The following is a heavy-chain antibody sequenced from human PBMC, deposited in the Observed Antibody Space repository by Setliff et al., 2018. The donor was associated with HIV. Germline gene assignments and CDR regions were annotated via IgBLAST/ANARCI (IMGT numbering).Heavy chain of an antibody. D-gene: IGHD4-17*01. CDR2: IYYSGST. CDR1: GGSVGSGSYY. V-gene: IGHV4-61*01. J-gene: IGHJ4*02. CDR3: ARDPPGYGDSKDY. Sequence: SETLSLTCSVSGGSVGSGSYYWSWIRQSPGKGLEWLGYIYYSGSTTYNPSLRSRVTISIDTSKNQSSLNLRSVTAADTAVYYCARDPPGYGDSKDYWGQGKLVTVSS.